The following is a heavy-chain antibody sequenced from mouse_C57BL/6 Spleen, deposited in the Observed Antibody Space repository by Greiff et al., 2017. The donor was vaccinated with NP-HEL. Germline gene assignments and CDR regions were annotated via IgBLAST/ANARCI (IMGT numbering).Heavy chain of an antibody. CDR2: IDPETGGT. Sequence: QVQLKQSGAELVRPGASVTLSCKASGYTFTDYEMHWVKQTPVHGLEWIGAIDPETGGTAYNQKFKGKAILTADKSSSTAYMELRSLTSEDSAVYYCTLYYDYPSFDYWGQGTTLTVSS. V-gene: IGHV1-15*01. CDR1: GYTFTDYE. CDR3: TLYYDYPSFDY. D-gene: IGHD2-4*01. J-gene: IGHJ2*01.